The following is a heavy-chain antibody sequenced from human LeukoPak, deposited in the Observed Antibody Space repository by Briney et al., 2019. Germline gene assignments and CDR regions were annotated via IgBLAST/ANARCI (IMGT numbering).Heavy chain of an antibody. CDR2: ISSSSSYI. CDR3: ARGDYGDYWNYYYMDV. CDR1: GFTFSSYS. J-gene: IGHJ6*03. Sequence: GGSLRLSCAASGFTFSSYSMNWVRQAPGKGLEWVSSISSSSSYIYYADSVKGRFTISRDNAKNSLYLQMNSLRAEDTAVYSCARGDYGDYWNYYYMDVWGKGTTVTVSS. D-gene: IGHD4-17*01. V-gene: IGHV3-21*01.